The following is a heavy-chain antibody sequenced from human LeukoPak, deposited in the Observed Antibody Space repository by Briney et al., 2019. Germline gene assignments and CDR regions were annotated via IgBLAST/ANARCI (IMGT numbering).Heavy chain of an antibody. D-gene: IGHD5-18*01. CDR3: ARHERGLRGYSYGYPNYYYYYMDV. CDR1: GGSISTYY. J-gene: IGHJ6*03. V-gene: IGHV4-59*08. CDR2: IYYSGST. Sequence: SETLSLTCTVSGGSISTYYWSWIRQPPGKGLEWNGYIYYSGSTYYNPSLKSRVTISVDTSKNQFSLKLSSVTAADTAVYYCARHERGLRGYSYGYPNYYYYYMDVWGKGTTVTVSS.